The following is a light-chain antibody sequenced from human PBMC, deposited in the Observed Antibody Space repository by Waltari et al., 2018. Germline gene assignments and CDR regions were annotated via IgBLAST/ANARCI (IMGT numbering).Light chain of an antibody. CDR1: NIGSNT. CDR2: DDS. V-gene: IGLV3-21*02. Sequence: SYVLTQPPSVSVAPGQTAPITCRSNNIGSNTVQWYQQKQGQAPGLVGYDDSARPSGIPERFSGSNSGNTATLTISRVEAGDEADYYCLVWDGSSDPDVFGTGTKVTVL. J-gene: IGLJ1*01. CDR3: LVWDGSSDPDV.